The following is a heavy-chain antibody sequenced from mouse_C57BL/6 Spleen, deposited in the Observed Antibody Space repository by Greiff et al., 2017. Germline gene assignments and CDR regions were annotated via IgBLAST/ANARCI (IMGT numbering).Heavy chain of an antibody. CDR2: IDPSDSYT. CDR3: ARTTVVAPLFDY. J-gene: IGHJ2*01. V-gene: IGHV1-69*01. CDR1: GYTFTSYW. D-gene: IGHD1-1*01. Sequence: VQLQQPGAELVMPGASVKLSCKASGYTFTSYWMHWVKQRPGQGLEWIGEIDPSDSYTNYNQKFKGKSTLTVDKSSSTAYMQLSSLTSEDSAVYYCARTTVVAPLFDYWGQGTTLTVSS.